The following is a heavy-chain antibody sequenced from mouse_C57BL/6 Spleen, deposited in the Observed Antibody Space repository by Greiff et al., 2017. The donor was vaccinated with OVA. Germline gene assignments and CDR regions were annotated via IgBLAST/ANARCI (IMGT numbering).Heavy chain of an antibody. J-gene: IGHJ4*01. CDR1: GYTFTSYG. V-gene: IGHV1-81*01. CDR3: AFYYDYAMDY. CDR2: IYPRSGNT. D-gene: IGHD2-1*01. Sequence: QVHVKQSGAELARPGASVKLSCKASGYTFTSYGISWVKQRTGQGLEWIGEIYPRSGNTYYNEKFKGKATLTADKSSSTAYMELRSLTSEDSAVYFCAFYYDYAMDYWGQGTSVTVSS.